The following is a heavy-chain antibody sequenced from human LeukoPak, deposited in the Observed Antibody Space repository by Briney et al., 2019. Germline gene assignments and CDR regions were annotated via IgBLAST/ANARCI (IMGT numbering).Heavy chain of an antibody. D-gene: IGHD3-10*01. CDR2: IYTSGST. CDR3: ARERYPIYRGVLLFDY. Sequence: SETLSLTCTVSGGSISSYYWSWIRQPAGKGLEWIGRIYTSGSTNYNPSLKSRVTMSVDTSKNQFSLKLSSVTAADTAVYCCARERYPIYRGVLLFDYWGQGTLVTVSS. CDR1: GGSISSYY. V-gene: IGHV4-4*07. J-gene: IGHJ4*02.